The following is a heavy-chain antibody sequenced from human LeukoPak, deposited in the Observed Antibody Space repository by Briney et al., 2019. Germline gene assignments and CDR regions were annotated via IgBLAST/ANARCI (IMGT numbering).Heavy chain of an antibody. CDR1: GYTFTGYY. J-gene: IGHJ6*02. CDR2: INPNSGGT. Sequence: ASVKVSCKASGYTFTGYYMHWVRQAPGQGLEWMGWINPNSGGTNYAQKFQGWVTMTRDTSISTAYMELSRLRSDDTAVYYCARGLGGSWSLPFYYYYGMDVWGQGTTVTVSS. D-gene: IGHD6-13*01. CDR3: ARGLGGSWSLPFYYYYGMDV. V-gene: IGHV1-2*04.